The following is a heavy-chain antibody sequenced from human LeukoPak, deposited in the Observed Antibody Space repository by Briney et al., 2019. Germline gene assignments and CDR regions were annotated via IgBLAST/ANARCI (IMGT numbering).Heavy chain of an antibody. CDR2: ISGSGGST. Sequence: GGSLRLSCAASGFTFSGSAMHWVRQAPGKGLEWVSAISGSGGSTYYADSVKGRFTISRDNSKNTLYLQMNSLRAEDTAVYYCAKSMSVTDYWGQGTLVTVSS. J-gene: IGHJ4*02. V-gene: IGHV3-23*01. CDR3: AKSMSVTDY. CDR1: GFTFSGSA.